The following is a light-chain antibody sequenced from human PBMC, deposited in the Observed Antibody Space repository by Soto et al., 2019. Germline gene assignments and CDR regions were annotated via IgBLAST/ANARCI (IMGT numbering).Light chain of an antibody. CDR3: QQRSHWPT. CDR1: QSVSSY. J-gene: IGKJ2*01. Sequence: EIVLTQSPATLSLSPGETATLSCRASQSVSSYLAWYQQKPGQAPSLLIYDASNRATGIPARFSGSGSGTDFTLTISSLEPEDFAVYYCQQRSHWPTFGQGTKLEIK. CDR2: DAS. V-gene: IGKV3-11*01.